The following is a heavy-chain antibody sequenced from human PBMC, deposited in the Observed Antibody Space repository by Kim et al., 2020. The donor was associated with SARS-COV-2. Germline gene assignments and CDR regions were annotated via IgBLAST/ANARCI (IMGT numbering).Heavy chain of an antibody. J-gene: IGHJ6*02. V-gene: IGHV3-30*01. Sequence: ADSVKGRFTICRDNSKNTLYLQMNSLRAEDTAVYYCARARGGSYYYGMDVWGQGTTVTVSS. CDR3: ARARGGSYYYGMDV. D-gene: IGHD1-26*01.